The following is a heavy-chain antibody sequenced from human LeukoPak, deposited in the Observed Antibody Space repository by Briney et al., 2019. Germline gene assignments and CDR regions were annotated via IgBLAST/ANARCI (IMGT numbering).Heavy chain of an antibody. CDR3: ARDRQPNYYYGKDV. J-gene: IGHJ6*02. CDR2: ISSSSSYI. Sequence: GGSLRLSCAASGFTFSSYSMNWVRQAPGKGLEWVSSISSSSSYIYYADSVKGRFTISRDNAKNSLYLQMNSLRVEDTAVYYCARDRQPNYYYGKDVWGQGTTVTVSS. V-gene: IGHV3-21*01. CDR1: GFTFSSYS.